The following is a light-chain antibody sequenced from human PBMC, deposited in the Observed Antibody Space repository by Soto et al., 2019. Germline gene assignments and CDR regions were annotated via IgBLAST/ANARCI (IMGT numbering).Light chain of an antibody. J-gene: IGKJ1*01. CDR2: DTS. CDR3: QQYGSSHWT. V-gene: IGKV3-20*01. CDR1: QIIANNA. Sequence: EIVLTQSPGTLSLSPGERATLSCRASQIIANNALAWYQQSPGQAPKLLIYDTSSRATGVPDRFSASGSGTDFTLTISRLEPEDFAVYFCQQYGSSHWTFGQGTKVEVK.